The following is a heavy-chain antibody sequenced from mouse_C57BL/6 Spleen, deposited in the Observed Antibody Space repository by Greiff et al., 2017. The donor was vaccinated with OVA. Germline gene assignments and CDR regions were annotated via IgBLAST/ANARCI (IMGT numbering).Heavy chain of an antibody. V-gene: IGHV5-6*02. Sequence: EVMLVESGGDLVKPGGSLKLSCAASGFTFSSYGMSWVRQTPDKRLEWVATISSGGSYTYYPDSVKGRFTISRDNAKNTLYLQMSSLKSEDTAMYYCARPYGNYVYFDYWGQGTTLTVSS. D-gene: IGHD2-1*01. CDR2: ISSGGSYT. J-gene: IGHJ2*01. CDR1: GFTFSSYG. CDR3: ARPYGNYVYFDY.